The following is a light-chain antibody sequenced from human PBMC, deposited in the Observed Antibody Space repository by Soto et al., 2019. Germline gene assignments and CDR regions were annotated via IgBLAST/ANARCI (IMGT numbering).Light chain of an antibody. V-gene: IGLV1-47*01. CDR2: RNN. CDR3: ASWDDSLNGPV. CDR1: SSNIGNNY. J-gene: IGLJ3*02. Sequence: QLVLTQPPSASVTPGQWVTISCSGSSSNIGNNYVFWYQQFPGMAPKLLIYRNNQRPSGVPDRFSGSKSGTSASLAIAGLRSEDESDYYCASWDDSLNGPVFGGGTQLTVL.